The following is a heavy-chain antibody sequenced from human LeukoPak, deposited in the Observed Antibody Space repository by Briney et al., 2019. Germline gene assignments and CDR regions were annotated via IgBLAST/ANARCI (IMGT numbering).Heavy chain of an antibody. J-gene: IGHJ4*02. D-gene: IGHD4-23*01. Sequence: ASVKVSCKASGYTLTNYNISWVRQAPGQGLEWMGWINTYKGDTLYAQKLQGRVTMTADTSTNTAYMELRSLRFDDTAVYYCAREFGHCYGDNCFYFFDTWGQGFRITVSS. CDR3: AREFGHCYGDNCFYFFDT. CDR1: GYTLTNYN. CDR2: INTYKGDT. V-gene: IGHV1-18*01.